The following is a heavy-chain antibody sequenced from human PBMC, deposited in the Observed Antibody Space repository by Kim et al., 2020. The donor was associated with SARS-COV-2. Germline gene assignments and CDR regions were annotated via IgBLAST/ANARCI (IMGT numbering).Heavy chain of an antibody. J-gene: IGHJ4*02. V-gene: IGHV3-23*01. CDR2: GVSA. Sequence: GVSAYYADSVQGRFTISRENARNTLYLQMTSLRAEDTAVYYCAKGSLPDNWGQGTLVTVSS. CDR3: AKGSLPDN.